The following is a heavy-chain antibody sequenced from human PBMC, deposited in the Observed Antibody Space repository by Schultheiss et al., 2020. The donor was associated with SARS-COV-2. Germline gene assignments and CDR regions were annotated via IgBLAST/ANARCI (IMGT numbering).Heavy chain of an antibody. CDR3: ARGPGYCSSTSCRNFYYFDY. D-gene: IGHD2-2*01. Sequence: ASVKVSCKASGYTFTSFGISWVRQAPGQGLEWMGWISAYNGNTNYAQKFQGRVTMTRDTSTSTVYMELSSLRSEDTAVYYCARGPGYCSSTSCRNFYYFDYWGQGTLVTVSS. V-gene: IGHV1-18*01. J-gene: IGHJ4*02. CDR1: GYTFTSFG. CDR2: ISAYNGNT.